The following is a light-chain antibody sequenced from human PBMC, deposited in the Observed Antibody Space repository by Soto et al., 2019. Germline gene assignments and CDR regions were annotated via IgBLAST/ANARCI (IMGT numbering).Light chain of an antibody. CDR1: QSIGKF. CDR3: QQSYATPRT. J-gene: IGKJ1*01. Sequence: DIQMTQSPSSLSASVGDRFTITCLASQSIGKFLNWYQQKPGTAPNLLISAASSLQSGVPSRFSGTGSGTEFTLTISSLQPEDFATYFCQQSYATPRTFGQGTKVDIK. CDR2: AAS. V-gene: IGKV1-39*01.